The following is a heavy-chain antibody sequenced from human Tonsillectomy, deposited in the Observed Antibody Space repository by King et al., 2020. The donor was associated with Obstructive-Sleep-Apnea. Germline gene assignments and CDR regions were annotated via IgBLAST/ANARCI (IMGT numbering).Heavy chain of an antibody. V-gene: IGHV3-23*04. D-gene: IGHD1-7*01. CDR1: GFTFSSYA. J-gene: IGHJ4*02. CDR3: AKSGVDKNWNYGSYFDY. Sequence: QLVQSGGGLVQPGGSLRLSCAASGFTFSSYAMSWVRQAPGKGLEWVSAISGSGGSTYYADSVKGRFTISRDNSKNTLYLQMNSLRAEDTAVYYCAKSGVDKNWNYGSYFDYWGQGTLVTVSS. CDR2: ISGSGGST.